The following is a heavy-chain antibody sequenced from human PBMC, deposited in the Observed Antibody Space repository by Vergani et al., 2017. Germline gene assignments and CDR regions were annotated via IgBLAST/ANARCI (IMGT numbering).Heavy chain of an antibody. CDR3: ARGPGNRPPQWLVRGDAFDI. V-gene: IGHV4-31*03. Sequence: QVQLQESGPGLVKPSQTLSLTCTVSGGSISSGGYYWSWIRQHPGKGLEWIGYIYYSGSTNYNPPLKSRVTISVDTSKNQFSLKLSSVTAADTAVYYCARGPGNRPPQWLVRGDAFDIWGQGTMVTVSS. D-gene: IGHD6-19*01. CDR1: GGSISSGGYY. CDR2: IYYSGST. J-gene: IGHJ3*02.